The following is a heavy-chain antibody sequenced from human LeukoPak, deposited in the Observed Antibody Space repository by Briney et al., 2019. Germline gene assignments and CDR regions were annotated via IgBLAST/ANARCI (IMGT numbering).Heavy chain of an antibody. Sequence: SQTLSLTCAISGDSVSSNIAAWNWIRQSPSRGLEWLGRTYYRSKWYNDYAVSVKSRITINPDTSKNQFSLQLNSVTPEDTAVYYCARGRSSGWYWGYYMDVWGKGTTVTISS. CDR2: TYYRSKWYN. D-gene: IGHD6-19*01. CDR1: GDSVSSNIAA. V-gene: IGHV6-1*01. CDR3: ARGRSSGWYWGYYMDV. J-gene: IGHJ6*03.